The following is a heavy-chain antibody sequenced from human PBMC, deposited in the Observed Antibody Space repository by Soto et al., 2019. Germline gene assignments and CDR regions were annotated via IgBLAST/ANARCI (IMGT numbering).Heavy chain of an antibody. CDR3: ARGDYGTGGYPFPYFDY. CDR1: GCSFTGYY. J-gene: IGHJ4*02. D-gene: IGHD2-8*02. CDR2: INPDSGAT. Sequence: GAAVKVSCKACGCSFTGYYIHWVRQAPGQGLEWMGWINPDSGATNYAQNFQGRVTLTSDTSISTASMDLTSLTSDDTAVYYCARGDYGTGGYPFPYFDYWGQGTLVTVSS. V-gene: IGHV1-2*02.